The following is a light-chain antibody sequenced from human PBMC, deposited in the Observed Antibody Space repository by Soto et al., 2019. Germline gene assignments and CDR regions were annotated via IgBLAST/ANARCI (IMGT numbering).Light chain of an antibody. CDR1: QGISSY. CDR3: QQVNTFPVT. Sequence: DIQLTQSPSFLSASIGAIVTITCRASQGISSYLAWYQQTPGRAPKLLIYASSTLQSGVPSRFSGSGSGTEFTRKISSLQPDAFATYYCQQVNTFPVTFGQGTRLHI. V-gene: IGKV1-9*01. CDR2: ASS. J-gene: IGKJ5*01.